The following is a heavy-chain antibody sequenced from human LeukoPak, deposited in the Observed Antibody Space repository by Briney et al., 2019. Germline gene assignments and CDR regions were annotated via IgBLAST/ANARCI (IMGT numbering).Heavy chain of an antibody. J-gene: IGHJ4*02. D-gene: IGHD3-16*01. Sequence: GGSLRLSCAASGFTVSSNYMSWVRQAPGKGLEWVSVIYSGGSTYYADSVKGRFTISRDNSENTLYLQMNSLRAEDTAVYYCARLAVYVWGSHNFDYWGQGTLVTVSS. V-gene: IGHV3-53*01. CDR1: GFTVSSNY. CDR2: IYSGGST. CDR3: ARLAVYVWGSHNFDY.